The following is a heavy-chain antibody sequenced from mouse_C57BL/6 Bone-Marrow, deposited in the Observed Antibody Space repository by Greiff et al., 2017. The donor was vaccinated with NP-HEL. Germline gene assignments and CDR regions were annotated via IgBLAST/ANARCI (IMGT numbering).Heavy chain of an antibody. D-gene: IGHD4-1*01. J-gene: IGHJ1*03. CDR2: IRNKANGYTT. CDR1: GFTFTDYY. Sequence: EVKVEESGGGLVQPGGSLSLSCAASGFTFTDYYMSWVRQPPGKALEWLGFIRNKANGYTTEYSASVKGRFTISRDNSQSILYLQMNALRAEDSATYYCARYTGTGYFDVWGTGTTVTVSS. V-gene: IGHV7-3*01. CDR3: ARYTGTGYFDV.